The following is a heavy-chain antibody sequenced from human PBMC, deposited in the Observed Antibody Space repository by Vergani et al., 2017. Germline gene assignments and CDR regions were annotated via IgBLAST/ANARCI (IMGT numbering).Heavy chain of an antibody. D-gene: IGHD3-22*01. CDR3: ARMGGYDEGDAFRIGYFDS. CDR1: GYTFTSYD. Sequence: QVQLVQSGAEVKKPGASVKVSCKASGYTFTSYDINWVRQATGQGLEWMGWMNPNSGNTGYAQKFQGRVTMTRNTSISTAYMELSSLRSEDTAVYYCARMGGYDEGDAFRIGYFDSWGPGILVTVSS. CDR2: MNPNSGNT. V-gene: IGHV1-8*01. J-gene: IGHJ4*02.